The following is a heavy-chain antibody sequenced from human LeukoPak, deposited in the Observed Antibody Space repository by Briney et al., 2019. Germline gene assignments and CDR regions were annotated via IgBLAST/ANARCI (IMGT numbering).Heavy chain of an antibody. CDR1: GGTFSSHA. J-gene: IGHJ1*01. V-gene: IGHV1-69*13. D-gene: IGHD5-24*01. Sequence: SVKVSCKASGGTFSSHAISSVRQAPGQGLEWMGGIIPIFGTANYAQKFQGRVTITADESTSTAYMELSSLRSEDTAVYYCARDSGMATINYFQHWGQGTLVTVSS. CDR2: IIPIFGTA. CDR3: ARDSGMATINYFQH.